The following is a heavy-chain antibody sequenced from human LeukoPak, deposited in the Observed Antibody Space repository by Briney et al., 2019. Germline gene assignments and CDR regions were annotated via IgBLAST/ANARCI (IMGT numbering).Heavy chain of an antibody. CDR3: ASRIVGTPDYFDY. Sequence: GGSLRLSCAASGFTLSTYWMSWVRQAPGKGLEWVADTKDDGSKKNYVDSVKGRFTISRDNAKNSLYLQMNSLRVEDTAMYYCASRIVGTPDYFDYWGQGTLVTVSS. CDR1: GFTLSTYW. D-gene: IGHD1-26*01. V-gene: IGHV3-7*01. J-gene: IGHJ4*02. CDR2: TKDDGSKK.